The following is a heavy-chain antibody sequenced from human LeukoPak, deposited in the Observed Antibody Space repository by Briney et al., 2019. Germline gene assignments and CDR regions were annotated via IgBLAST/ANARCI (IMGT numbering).Heavy chain of an antibody. CDR1: GYTFTSYG. D-gene: IGHD4-23*01. CDR2: ISAYNGNT. J-gene: IGHJ5*02. V-gene: IGHV1-18*01. Sequence: ASVKVSCKAFGYTFTSYGISWVRQAPGQGLEWMGWISAYNGNTNYAQKLQGRVTMTTDTSTSTAYMELRSLRSDDTAVYYCARDGVATVVDGGDWFDPWGQGTLVTVSS. CDR3: ARDGVATVVDGGDWFDP.